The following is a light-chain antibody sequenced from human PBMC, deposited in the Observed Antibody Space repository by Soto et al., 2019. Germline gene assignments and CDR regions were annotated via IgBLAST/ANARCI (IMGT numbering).Light chain of an antibody. CDR3: QQYGSSPIT. CDR1: QRLITTY. V-gene: IGKV3-20*01. CDR2: GAS. Sequence: EIVLTQSPGTLSLSPGERATLSCRASQRLITTYLAWYQQKPGQAPRLLISGASNRATGIPDRFSGSGSGTDFTLTISRLEPDDFAVYYCQQYGSSPITFGQGTLLEIK. J-gene: IGKJ5*01.